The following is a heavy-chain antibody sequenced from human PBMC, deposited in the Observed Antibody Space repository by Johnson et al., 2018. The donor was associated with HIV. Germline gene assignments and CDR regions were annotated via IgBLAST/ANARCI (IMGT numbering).Heavy chain of an antibody. J-gene: IGHJ3*02. Sequence: QLVESGGGLVKPGGSLRLSCAASGFTLSNAWMSWVRQAPGKGLEWVGRIKSKTDGGTTDYAAPVKGRFTISRDDSNTTLYLQMNSLKTEDTAVYYCTTDLELAGLWFGELWDDAFDIWGQGTMVTVSS. CDR3: TTDLELAGLWFGELWDDAFDI. CDR1: GFTLSNAW. D-gene: IGHD3-10*01. V-gene: IGHV3-15*01. CDR2: IKSKTDGGTT.